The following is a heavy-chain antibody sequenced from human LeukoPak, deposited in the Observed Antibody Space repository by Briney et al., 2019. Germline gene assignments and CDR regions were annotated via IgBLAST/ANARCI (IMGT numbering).Heavy chain of an antibody. J-gene: IGHJ5*02. CDR3: AKCIAARPHWFDP. D-gene: IGHD6-6*01. CDR2: ISGSGGST. V-gene: IGHV3-23*01. CDR1: GASMTSDY. Sequence: PSETLSLTCTVSGASMTSDYWSWIRQPPGKGLEWVSAISGSGGSTYYADSVKGRFTISRDNSKNTLYLQMNSLRAEDTAVYYCAKCIAARPHWFDPWGQGTLVTVSS.